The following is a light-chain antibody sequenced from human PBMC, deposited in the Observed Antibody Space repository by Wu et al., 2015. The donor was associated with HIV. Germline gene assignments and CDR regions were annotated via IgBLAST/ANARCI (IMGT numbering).Light chain of an antibody. CDR3: QQRTNWPLIS. J-gene: IGKJ5*01. CDR1: QSVSRF. CDR2: DAS. Sequence: EILLTQSPATLSLSPGERATLSCTASQSVSRFLAWYQQKPGQSPRLLIYDASIRATGIPARFSGSGSGTDFTLTISSLEPEDSAIYYCQQRTNWPLISFGPGTRLEIK. V-gene: IGKV3-11*01.